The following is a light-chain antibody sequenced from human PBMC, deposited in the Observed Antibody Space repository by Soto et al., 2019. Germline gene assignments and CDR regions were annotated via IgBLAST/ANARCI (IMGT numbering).Light chain of an antibody. Sequence: QSVLTQPPSASGTPGQGVTISCSGGSSDIGTNTVNWYQHLPGTAPKLLIYSNNQRPSGVPDRFSGSKSGTSASLAISGLRSDDEADYYCGAWDDSLSGGVFGGGTKLTVL. CDR3: GAWDDSLSGGV. V-gene: IGLV1-44*01. CDR2: SNN. CDR1: SSDIGTNT. J-gene: IGLJ3*02.